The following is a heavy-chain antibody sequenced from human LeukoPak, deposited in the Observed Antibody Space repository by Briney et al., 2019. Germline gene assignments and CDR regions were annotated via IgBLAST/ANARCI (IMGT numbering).Heavy chain of an antibody. V-gene: IGHV3-15*01. CDR3: TADLGTTSLQDYYYYMDV. J-gene: IGHJ6*03. Sequence: GGSIRLSCAASGFTFSSAWMSWVRQAPGKGLGWVGRIISKTDGATTDYTAPVKGRFTISRDDSKNTLYLQMNSLKTEDTAVYYCTADLGTTSLQDYYYYMDVWGDGTTVTVSS. CDR2: IISKTDGATT. D-gene: IGHD1-7*01. CDR1: GFTFSSAW.